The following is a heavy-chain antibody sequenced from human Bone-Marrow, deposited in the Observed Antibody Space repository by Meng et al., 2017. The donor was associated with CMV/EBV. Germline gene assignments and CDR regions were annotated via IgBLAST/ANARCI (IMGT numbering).Heavy chain of an antibody. CDR2: IIPILGIA. J-gene: IGHJ4*02. Sequence: SVKVSCKASGGTFSSYTISWVRQAPGQGLEWMGRIIPILGIANYAQKFQGRVTITADKSTSTAYMELSSLRSEDTAVYYCARDVEQLLSGGYSNSAFDYWGQGTLVTVYS. CDR1: GGTFSSYT. D-gene: IGHD2-2*01. V-gene: IGHV1-69*04. CDR3: ARDVEQLLSGGYSNSAFDY.